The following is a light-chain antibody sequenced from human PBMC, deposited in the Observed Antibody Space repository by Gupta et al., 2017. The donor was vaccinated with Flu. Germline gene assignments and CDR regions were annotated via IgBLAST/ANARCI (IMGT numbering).Light chain of an antibody. CDR2: GAS. CDR1: QSVSNSY. Sequence: EIVLTQSPGTLSLSPADRATLSCRASQSVSNSYFAWYQQKPGHAPMLLIYGASRRAPGIPHRFSGSGSGTDFTLTISRLEADDFAVYYCQQYGSSPQTFGQGTKVEIK. J-gene: IGKJ1*01. V-gene: IGKV3-20*01. CDR3: QQYGSSPQT.